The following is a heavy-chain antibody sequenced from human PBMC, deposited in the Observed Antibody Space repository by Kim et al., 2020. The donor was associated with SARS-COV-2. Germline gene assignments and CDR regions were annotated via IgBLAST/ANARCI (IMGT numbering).Heavy chain of an antibody. CDR3: TTAEMATITLYYYYYGMDV. J-gene: IGHJ6*02. Sequence: GGSLRLSCAASGFTFSNAWMSWVRQAPGKGLEWVGRIKSKTDGGTTDYAAPVKGRFTISRDDSKNTLYLQMNSLKTEDTAVYYCTTAEMATITLYYYYYGMDVWGQGTTVTVSS. CDR2: IKSKTDGGTT. V-gene: IGHV3-15*01. CDR1: GFTFSNAW. D-gene: IGHD5-12*01.